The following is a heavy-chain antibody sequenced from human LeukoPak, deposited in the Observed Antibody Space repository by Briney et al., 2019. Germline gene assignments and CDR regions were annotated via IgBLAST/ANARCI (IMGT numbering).Heavy chain of an antibody. CDR2: IIPILGIG. V-gene: IGHV1-69*04. CDR3: AREEEWRNYIDD. J-gene: IGHJ4*02. D-gene: IGHD3-3*01. Sequence: SVKVSCKASGASFSSSGFSWVRQAPGQGLEWMGRIIPILGIGTYAQNLQGRVTITADKSASTVSMELSSLRSEDTAVYYCAREEEWRNYIDDWGQGTLVTVSS. CDR1: GASFSSSG.